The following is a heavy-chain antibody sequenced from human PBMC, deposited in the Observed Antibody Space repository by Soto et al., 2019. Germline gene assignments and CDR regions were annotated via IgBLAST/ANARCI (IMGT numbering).Heavy chain of an antibody. V-gene: IGHV1-18*01. D-gene: IGHD3-22*01. CDR1: GYTFSNYG. J-gene: IGHJ4*02. CDR2: ISAYNGNT. Sequence: ASVKVSCKASGYTFSNYGISWVRQAPGQGLEWMGWISAYNGNTNYTQKFQGRVTMTTDTPTSTAYMELSSLRSEDTAVYYCATSVTAYYYDSSGYYPIDYWGQGTLVTVSS. CDR3: ATSVTAYYYDSSGYYPIDY.